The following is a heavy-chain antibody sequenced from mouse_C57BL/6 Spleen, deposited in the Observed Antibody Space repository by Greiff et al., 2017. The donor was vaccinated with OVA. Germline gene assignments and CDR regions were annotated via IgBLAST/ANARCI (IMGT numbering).Heavy chain of an antibody. CDR2: IYPGDGDT. J-gene: IGHJ4*01. D-gene: IGHD1-1*01. Sequence: VQLQQSGPELVKPGASVKISCKASGYAFSSSWMNWVKQRPGTGLEWIGRIYPGDGDTNYNGKFKGKATLTADKSSSTAYMQLSSLTSEDSAVYFCARSHYYGSIYAMDYWGQGTSVTVSS. CDR1: GYAFSSSW. CDR3: ARSHYYGSIYAMDY. V-gene: IGHV1-82*01.